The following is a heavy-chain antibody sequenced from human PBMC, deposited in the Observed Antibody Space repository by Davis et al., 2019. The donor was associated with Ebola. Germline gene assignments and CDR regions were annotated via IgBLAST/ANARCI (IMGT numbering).Heavy chain of an antibody. J-gene: IGHJ4*02. CDR3: AAFRGAYFDY. D-gene: IGHD3-16*01. V-gene: IGHV5-51*01. Sequence: RESLKISCKTSGYKFTDSWIGWVRQMPGKGLEWMGVIFPGDSDTTYSPSFPGQVTFSVDKSATTAYLHLRSLKASGTAMYYCAAFRGAYFDYWGQGTLVTVSA. CDR1: GYKFTDSW. CDR2: IFPGDSDT.